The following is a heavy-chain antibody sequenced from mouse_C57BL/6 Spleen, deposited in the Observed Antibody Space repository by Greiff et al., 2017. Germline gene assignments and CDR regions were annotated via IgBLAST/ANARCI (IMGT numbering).Heavy chain of an antibody. D-gene: IGHD2-3*01. J-gene: IGHJ3*01. CDR1: GYSITSGYY. Sequence: DVKLVESGPGLVKPSQSLSLTCSVTGYSITSGYYWNWIRQFPGNKLEWMGYISYDGSNNYNPSLKNRISITRDTSKNQFFLKLNSVTTEDTATYYCARTYDYWGQGTLVTVSA. V-gene: IGHV3-6*01. CDR3: ARTYDY. CDR2: ISYDGSN.